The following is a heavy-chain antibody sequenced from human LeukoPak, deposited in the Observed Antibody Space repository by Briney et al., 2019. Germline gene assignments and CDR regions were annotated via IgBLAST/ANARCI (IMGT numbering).Heavy chain of an antibody. V-gene: IGHV1-24*01. Sequence: GASVKLSCTVSGYTISELSMHWVRQAPGKGLEWTGGFDPEDGETIYAQKFQGRVTMTEDTSTDTAYMDLSSLRSEGTAVYHCATGGIAVAERFDYWGQGTLVTVSS. CDR1: GYTISELS. J-gene: IGHJ4*02. D-gene: IGHD6-19*01. CDR2: FDPEDGET. CDR3: ATGGIAVAERFDY.